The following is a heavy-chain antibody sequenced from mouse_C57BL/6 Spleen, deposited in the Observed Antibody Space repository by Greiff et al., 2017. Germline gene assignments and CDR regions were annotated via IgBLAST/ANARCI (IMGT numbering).Heavy chain of an antibody. J-gene: IGHJ3*01. Sequence: VKLVESGGGLVKPGGSLKLSCAASGFPFRSSAMSWVRQTPEKRLEWVATISDGGSYTSYPDNVQGRFTISRDNAKNNLYLQMSQRKWEYTAMYDCAREAGTSWVAYWGQGTLVTVSA. V-gene: IGHV5-4*01. D-gene: IGHD3-3*01. CDR2: ISDGGSYT. CDR3: AREAGTSWVAY. CDR1: GFPFRSSA.